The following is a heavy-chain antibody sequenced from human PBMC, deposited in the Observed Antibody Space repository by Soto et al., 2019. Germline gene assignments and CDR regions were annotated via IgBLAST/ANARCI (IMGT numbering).Heavy chain of an antibody. CDR1: GYTLTELS. CDR2: FDPEDGET. D-gene: IGHD2-15*01. CDR3: ATGTCSGGSCYSFILGAFDI. V-gene: IGHV1-24*01. J-gene: IGHJ3*02. Sequence: ASVKVSCKVSGYTLTELSMHWVRQAPGKGREWRGGFDPEDGETIYAQKFQGRVTMTEDTSTDTAYMELSSLRSEDTAVYYCATGTCSGGSCYSFILGAFDIWGQGTMVTVSS.